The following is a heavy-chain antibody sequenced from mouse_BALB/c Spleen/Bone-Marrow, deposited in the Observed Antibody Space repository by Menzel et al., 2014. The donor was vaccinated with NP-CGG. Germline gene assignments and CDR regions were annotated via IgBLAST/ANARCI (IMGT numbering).Heavy chain of an antibody. V-gene: IGHV1S81*02. D-gene: IGHD1-1*01. CDR1: GYTLXSYY. CDR3: TRDHYYYGSSYWYFDV. Sequence: QVQLQQSGAELVKPGASVKLSCKASGYTLXSYYMYWVKQRPGQGLERIGGINPSNGGTNFNEKFKSKATLTVDKSSSTAYMQLSSLTSEDSAVYYCTRDHYYYGSSYWYFDVWGAGTTVTVSS. CDR2: INPSNGGT. J-gene: IGHJ1*01.